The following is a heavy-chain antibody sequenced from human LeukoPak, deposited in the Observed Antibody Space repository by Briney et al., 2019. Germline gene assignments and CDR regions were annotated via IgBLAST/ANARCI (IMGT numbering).Heavy chain of an antibody. D-gene: IGHD3-10*01. V-gene: IGHV1-46*01. Sequence: GASVKVSCKASGYTFTIYYMHWVRQAPGQGLEWMGIINPSGGSTSYAQKFQGRVTMTRDTSTSTVYMELSSLRSEDTAVYYCARSGITMVRGVIMRAPFDYWGQGTLVTVSS. CDR2: INPSGGST. CDR3: ARSGITMVRGVIMRAPFDY. CDR1: GYTFTIYY. J-gene: IGHJ4*02.